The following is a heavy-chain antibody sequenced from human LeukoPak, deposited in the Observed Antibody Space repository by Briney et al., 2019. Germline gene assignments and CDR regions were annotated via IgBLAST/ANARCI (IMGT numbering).Heavy chain of an antibody. CDR1: GVSISSYY. Sequence: SEALSLTCTVSGVSISSYYWSWIRQPPGKGLEWIGYIYYSGSTNYNPSLKSRVTISLDTSKNQFSLKLSSMTAADTAVYYCARHDGSSWYYAFDVWGQGTMVTVSS. D-gene: IGHD6-13*01. CDR3: ARHDGSSWYYAFDV. CDR2: IYYSGST. J-gene: IGHJ3*01. V-gene: IGHV4-59*08.